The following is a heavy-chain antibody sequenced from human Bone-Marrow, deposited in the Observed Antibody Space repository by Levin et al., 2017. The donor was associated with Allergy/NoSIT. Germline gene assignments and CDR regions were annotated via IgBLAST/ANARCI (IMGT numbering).Heavy chain of an antibody. J-gene: IGHJ5*02. CDR2: IFHSGST. Sequence: SSETLSLTCTVSGGSINDYYWSWIRQPPGKGLEWIGYIFHSGSTNYNPSLKSRLTISVDMSKRHFSLKLSSVTAADTAVYYCARVTMGWFDPWGQGTLVTVSS. CDR1: GGSINDYY. CDR3: ARVTMGWFDP. D-gene: IGHD3-3*01. V-gene: IGHV4-59*01.